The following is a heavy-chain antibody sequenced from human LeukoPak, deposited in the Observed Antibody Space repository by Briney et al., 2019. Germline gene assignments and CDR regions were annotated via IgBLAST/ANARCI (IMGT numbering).Heavy chain of an antibody. V-gene: IGHV3-23*01. J-gene: IGHJ6*02. CDR1: GFTFSSYA. CDR3: AKNGISDIVVVVAAGYYYYGMDV. D-gene: IGHD2-15*01. Sequence: GGSLRLSCAASGFTFSSYAMSWVRQAPGKGLEWVSAISGSGGSTYYADSVKGRFTISGDNSKNTLYLQMNSLRAEDTAVYYCAKNGISDIVVVVAAGYYYYGMDVWGQGTTVTVSS. CDR2: ISGSGGST.